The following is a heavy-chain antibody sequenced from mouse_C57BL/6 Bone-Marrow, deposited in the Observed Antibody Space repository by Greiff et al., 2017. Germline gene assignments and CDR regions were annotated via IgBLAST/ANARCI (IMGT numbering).Heavy chain of an antibody. CDR1: GFTFSSYA. J-gene: IGHJ1*03. CDR2: ISDGGSYT. D-gene: IGHD2-12*01. Sequence: EVKLVESGGGLVKPGGSLKLSCAASGFTFSSYAMSWVRQTPEKRLEWVATISDGGSYTYYPDNVKGRFTISRDNAKNNLYLQMSHLKSEDTAMYYCARDALLLYWYFDVWGTGTTVTVSS. CDR3: ARDALLLYWYFDV. V-gene: IGHV5-4*01.